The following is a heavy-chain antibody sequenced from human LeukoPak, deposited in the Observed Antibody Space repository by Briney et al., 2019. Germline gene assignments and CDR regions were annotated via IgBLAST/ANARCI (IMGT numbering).Heavy chain of an antibody. D-gene: IGHD2-2*01. V-gene: IGHV3-7*01. J-gene: IGHJ5*02. CDR2: IKQDGSEK. Sequence: GGSLRLSCAASGFTFSSYWMNWVRQAPGKGLEWVANIKQDGSEKYYVDSVKGRFTISRDNAKSSLFLQMNSLRAEDTAVYHCAREGRPYCSSISCYGGFDPWGQGTLVTVSS. CDR1: GFTFSSYW. CDR3: AREGRPYCSSISCYGGFDP.